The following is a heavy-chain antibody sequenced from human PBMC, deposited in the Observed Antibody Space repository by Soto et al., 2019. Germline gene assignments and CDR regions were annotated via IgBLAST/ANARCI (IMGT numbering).Heavy chain of an antibody. J-gene: IGHJ6*02. CDR1: GFTFSSYS. CDR2: ISSSSYI. CDR3: ARDSYYDTSGMDV. Sequence: GGSLRLSCAASGFTFSSYSMNWVRQAPGKGLEWVSSISSSSYIYYADSVKGRFTISRDNAKNSLYLQTNSLRAEDTAVYYCARDSYYDTSGMDVWGQGTTVTVSS. D-gene: IGHD3-22*01. V-gene: IGHV3-21*01.